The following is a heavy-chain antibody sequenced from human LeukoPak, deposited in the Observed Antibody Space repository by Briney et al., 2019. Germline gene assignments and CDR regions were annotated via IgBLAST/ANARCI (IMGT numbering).Heavy chain of an antibody. CDR1: GGSISSGSYY. Sequence: SQTLSLTCTVSGGSISSGSYYWSWIRQPAGKGLEWIGRIYTSGSTNYNPFLKSQVTISVDTSKNQFSLKLSSVTAADTAVYYCDGIAAPSTPVYWGQGTLVTVSS. J-gene: IGHJ4*02. CDR2: IYTSGST. V-gene: IGHV4-61*02. CDR3: DGIAAPSTPVY. D-gene: IGHD6-6*01.